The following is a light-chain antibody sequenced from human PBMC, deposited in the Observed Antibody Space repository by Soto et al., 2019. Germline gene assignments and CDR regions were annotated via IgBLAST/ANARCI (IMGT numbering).Light chain of an antibody. CDR3: QQYNDWPFT. CDR1: QSVSSY. Sequence: EIVLTQSPATLSLSPGERATLSCRASQSVSSYLAWYQQKPGQAPRLLIYGVSTRATGIPARFSGSESGTEFTLTISSLQSEDFAVYYCQQYNDWPFTFGPGTKVDI. J-gene: IGKJ3*01. CDR2: GVS. V-gene: IGKV3-15*01.